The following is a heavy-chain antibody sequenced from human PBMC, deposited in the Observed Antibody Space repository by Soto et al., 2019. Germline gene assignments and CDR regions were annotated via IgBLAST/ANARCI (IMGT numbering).Heavy chain of an antibody. J-gene: IGHJ4*02. CDR1: GYTFTSYG. Sequence: QVQLVQSGAEVKKPGPSVKVSCKASGYTFTSYGTSWLRQAPGQGLEWMGWISAYNGNTNYAQKHQGRVTMTTDTSTSTAYMELRSLRSDDTAVYYCARLNDYGDYDLYWGQGTLVTVSS. CDR2: ISAYNGNT. V-gene: IGHV1-18*01. CDR3: ARLNDYGDYDLY. D-gene: IGHD4-17*01.